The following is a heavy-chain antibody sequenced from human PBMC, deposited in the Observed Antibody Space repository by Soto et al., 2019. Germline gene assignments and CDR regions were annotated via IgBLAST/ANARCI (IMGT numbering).Heavy chain of an antibody. Sequence: PSQTVYLTCAVSGYSISSGYYWGWIRQPPGRGLEWIGSIYHSGSTYYNPSLKSRVTISVDPSKNQFSLKLSSVTAADTAVYYCARGGPTAARMPVSAQCPTVTV. D-gene: IGHD2-2*01. CDR2: IYHSGST. J-gene: IGHJ6*01. CDR1: GYSISSGYY. V-gene: IGHV4-38-2*01. CDR3: ARGGPTAARMPV.